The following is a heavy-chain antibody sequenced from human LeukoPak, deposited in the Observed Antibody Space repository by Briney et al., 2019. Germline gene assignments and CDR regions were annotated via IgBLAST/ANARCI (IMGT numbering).Heavy chain of an antibody. CDR3: ARGYCSSTSCYQPRYNWFDP. Sequence: ASVKDSCKASGYTFTGYYMHWVRQAPGQGLEWIGWINPNSGGTNYAQKFQGRVTMTRDTSISTAYMELSRLRSDDTAVYYCARGYCSSTSCYQPRYNWFDPWGQGTLVTVSS. D-gene: IGHD2-2*01. V-gene: IGHV1-2*02. CDR1: GYTFTGYY. CDR2: INPNSGGT. J-gene: IGHJ5*02.